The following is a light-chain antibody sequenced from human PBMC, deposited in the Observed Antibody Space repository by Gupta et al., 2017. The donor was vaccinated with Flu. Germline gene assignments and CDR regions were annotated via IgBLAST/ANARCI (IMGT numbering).Light chain of an antibody. CDR1: QSIHNY. CDR3: QQDGSWWT. CDR2: EAS. V-gene: IGKV1-5*03. J-gene: IGKJ1*01. Sequence: DIQMTQSPSTLSASVGDRVTVTCRASQSIHNYLAWYQQRPGKAPKLLIYEASSLESGVPSRFSGSGFGTEFTLTISSLQPDDIAVYYCQQDGSWWTFGQGTKVEIK.